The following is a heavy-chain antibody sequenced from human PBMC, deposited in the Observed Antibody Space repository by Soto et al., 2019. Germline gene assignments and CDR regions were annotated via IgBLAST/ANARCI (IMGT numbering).Heavy chain of an antibody. J-gene: IGHJ4*02. V-gene: IGHV4-59*01. D-gene: IGHD3-3*01. CDR1: GGSISSYY. CDR3: ASQGGDYDFWSGAIDY. CDR2: IYYSGST. Sequence: SETLSLTCTVSGGSISSYYWSWIRQPPGKGLEWIGYIYYSGSTNYNPSLKSRVTISVDTSKNQFSLKLSSVTAADTAVYYCASQGGDYDFWSGAIDYWGQGTLVTVSS.